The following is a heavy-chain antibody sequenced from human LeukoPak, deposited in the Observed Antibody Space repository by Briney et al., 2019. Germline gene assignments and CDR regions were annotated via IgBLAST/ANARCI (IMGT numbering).Heavy chain of an antibody. CDR3: AANTPRVVREDAFDI. V-gene: IGHV1-58*02. J-gene: IGHJ3*02. CDR1: GYTFTGYY. Sequence: SVKVSCKASGYTFTGYYMHWVRQAPGQGLEWIGWIVVGSGNTNYAQKFQERITITRDMSTSTAYMELSSLRSEDTAVYYCAANTPRVVREDAFDIWGQGTMVTVSS. D-gene: IGHD2-21*01. CDR2: IVVGSGNT.